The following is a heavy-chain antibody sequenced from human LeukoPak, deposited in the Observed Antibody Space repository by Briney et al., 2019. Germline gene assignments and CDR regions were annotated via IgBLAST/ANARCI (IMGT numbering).Heavy chain of an antibody. J-gene: IGHJ4*02. CDR3: ARGWGSGYDYRFIY. Sequence: GASVKVSCKASGGTFSSYAISWVRQAPGQGLEWMGRIIPILGIANYAQKFQGRVTITADKSTSTAYMELSSLRSEDTAVYYCARGWGSGYDYRFIYWGQGTLVTVSS. CDR2: IIPILGIA. D-gene: IGHD5-12*01. CDR1: GGTFSSYA. V-gene: IGHV1-69*04.